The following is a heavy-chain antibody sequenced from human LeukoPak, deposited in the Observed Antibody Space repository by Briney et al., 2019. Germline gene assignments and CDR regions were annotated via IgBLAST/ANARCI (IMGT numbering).Heavy chain of an antibody. CDR3: ARDPNYCSGGSCYSVSAYWFDP. CDR2: INPSGGST. J-gene: IGHJ5*02. D-gene: IGHD2-15*01. Sequence: ASVKVSCKASGYTFTSYYMHWVRQAPGQGLEWMGIINPSGGSTSYAQKFQGRVTMTRDTSTSTVYMELSSLRSEDTAVYYCARDPNYCSGGSCYSVSAYWFDPWGQGTLVAVSS. CDR1: GYTFTSYY. V-gene: IGHV1-46*01.